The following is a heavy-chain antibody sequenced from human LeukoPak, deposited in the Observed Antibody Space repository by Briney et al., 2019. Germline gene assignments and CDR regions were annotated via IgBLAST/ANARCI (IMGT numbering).Heavy chain of an antibody. CDR1: GGSISSYY. J-gene: IGHJ6*02. CDR3: ARDNWNYGSSMDV. Sequence: SETLSLTCTVSGGSISSYYWSWIRQPPGKGLEWIGYIYYSGSANYNPSLKSRVTISVDTSKNQFSLKLSSVTAADTAVYYCARDNWNYGSSMDVWGQGTTVTVSS. V-gene: IGHV4-59*01. CDR2: IYYSGSA. D-gene: IGHD1-7*01.